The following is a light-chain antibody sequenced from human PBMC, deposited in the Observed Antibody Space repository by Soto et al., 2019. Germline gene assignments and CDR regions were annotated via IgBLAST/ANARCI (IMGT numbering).Light chain of an antibody. CDR1: QSISNW. Sequence: DIQMTQSPSTLSASVGDRVTITCRASQSISNWLAWYQQKPGNAPKFLIYKASSLESVVASRFSGSGSGTEFTLTISSLQPDDFATYYCQQYNSYPYTFGQGTKLEIK. CDR3: QQYNSYPYT. V-gene: IGKV1-5*03. CDR2: KAS. J-gene: IGKJ2*01.